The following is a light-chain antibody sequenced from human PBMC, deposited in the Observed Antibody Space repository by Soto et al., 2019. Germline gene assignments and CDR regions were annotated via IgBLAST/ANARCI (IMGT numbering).Light chain of an antibody. J-gene: IGKJ1*01. CDR3: HQYGSSPWT. V-gene: IGKV3-20*01. Sequence: IALTQSPGTLSLSPGERATLSCRASQSIRSNYLAWYQQKPGQAPRLLIYGASTRANGIPDSFSGSGSGTDFTLTISRLEPGDFAVYYCHQYGSSPWTFGQGTRVDIK. CDR1: QSIRSNY. CDR2: GAS.